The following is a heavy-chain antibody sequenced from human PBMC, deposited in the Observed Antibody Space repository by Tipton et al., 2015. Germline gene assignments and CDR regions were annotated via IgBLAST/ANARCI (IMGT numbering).Heavy chain of an antibody. CDR3: ARARGRHGGLFDS. D-gene: IGHD4-23*01. CDR2: IQYSGST. J-gene: IGHJ4*02. CDR1: GGSISRYY. Sequence: GLVKPSETLSLTCTVSGGSISRYYWSWIRQPPGKGLEWIGYIQYSGSTNYNPSLKSRVTISVDTSKTQFSLKMSSVTASDTAVYYCARARGRHGGLFDSWGQGTLVTVSS. V-gene: IGHV4-59*01.